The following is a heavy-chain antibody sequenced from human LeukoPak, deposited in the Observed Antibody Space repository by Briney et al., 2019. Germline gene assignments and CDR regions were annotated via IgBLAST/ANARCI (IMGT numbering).Heavy chain of an antibody. V-gene: IGHV3-21*01. CDR3: ASTYYYDTQD. CDR1: GFTFSSYS. Sequence: GGSLRLSCAASGFTFSSYSMNWVRQAPGKRLEWVSSISTGSSYIYYADSVKGRFTISRDNAKNSLYLQMNSLRAEDTAVYYCASTYYYDTQDWGQGTLVTVSS. J-gene: IGHJ4*02. D-gene: IGHD3-22*01. CDR2: ISTGSSYI.